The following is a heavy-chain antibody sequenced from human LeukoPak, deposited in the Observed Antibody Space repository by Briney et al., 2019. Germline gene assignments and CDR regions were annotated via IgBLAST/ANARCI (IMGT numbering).Heavy chain of an antibody. Sequence: GGSLRLSCAASGFTFSSYSMNWVRQAPGKGLEWVSSISSSSSYIYYADSVKGRFTISRDNAKNSLYLQMNSLRAEDTAVYYCAKKYNWNYPQGAFDIWGQGTMVTVSS. J-gene: IGHJ3*02. CDR3: AKKYNWNYPQGAFDI. CDR1: GFTFSSYS. CDR2: ISSSSSYI. D-gene: IGHD1-7*01. V-gene: IGHV3-21*01.